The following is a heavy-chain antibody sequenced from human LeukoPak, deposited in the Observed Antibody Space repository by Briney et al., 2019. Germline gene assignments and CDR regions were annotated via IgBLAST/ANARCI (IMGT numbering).Heavy chain of an antibody. D-gene: IGHD6-19*01. CDR3: AKEHNSGYYYFDY. CDR2: ISYDGSNK. Sequence: GGSLRLSCAASGFTFSSYAMHWVRQAPGKGLEWVAVISYDGSNKYYADSVKGRFTISRDNSKNTLYLQMNSLRAEDTALYYCAKEHNSGYYYFDYWGRGTLVTVSS. V-gene: IGHV3-30*04. J-gene: IGHJ4*02. CDR1: GFTFSSYA.